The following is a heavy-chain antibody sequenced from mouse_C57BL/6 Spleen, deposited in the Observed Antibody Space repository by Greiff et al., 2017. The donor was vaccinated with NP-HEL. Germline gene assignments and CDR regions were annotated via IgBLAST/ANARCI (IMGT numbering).Heavy chain of an antibody. D-gene: IGHD2-12*01. V-gene: IGHV1-62-2*01. CDR2: FYPGGGSI. J-gene: IGHJ4*01. Sequence: QVQLKESGAGLVQPGASVKLSCTASGYTFTEYTIHWVRQRSGQGLEWIGWFYPGGGSIKYTEKFKDKATLTADKSSSTVYMEHSRLTSEDSAVYFCARHENYKGYAMDYWGQGTSVTVSS. CDR1: GYTFTEYT. CDR3: ARHENYKGYAMDY.